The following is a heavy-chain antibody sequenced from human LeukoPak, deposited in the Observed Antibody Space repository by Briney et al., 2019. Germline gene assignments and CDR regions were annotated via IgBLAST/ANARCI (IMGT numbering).Heavy chain of an antibody. V-gene: IGHV3-53*01. Sequence: GGSLRLSCAASGFTVSSNYMSWVRQAPGKGLEWVSVIYSGGSTYYADSVKGRFTISRDNSKNTLYLQMNSLRAEDTAVYFCARQAYIFDNNEYYYGGLDLWGQGTLVTVSS. J-gene: IGHJ5*02. CDR2: IYSGGST. CDR1: GFTVSSNY. D-gene: IGHD3-22*01. CDR3: ARQAYIFDNNEYYYGGLDL.